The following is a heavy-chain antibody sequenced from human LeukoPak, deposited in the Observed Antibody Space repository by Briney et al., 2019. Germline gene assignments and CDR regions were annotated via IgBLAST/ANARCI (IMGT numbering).Heavy chain of an antibody. J-gene: IGHJ5*02. CDR3: ARGAGVRVTTWNWFDP. V-gene: IGHV1-18*01. Sequence: ASVKVSCKASGYTFTSYGISWVRQAPGQGLEWMGWISAYNGNTNYAQKLQGRVTMTTDTSTSTAYMELRSPRSDDTAVYYCARGAGVRVTTWNWFDPWGQGTLVTVSS. D-gene: IGHD4-17*01. CDR1: GYTFTSYG. CDR2: ISAYNGNT.